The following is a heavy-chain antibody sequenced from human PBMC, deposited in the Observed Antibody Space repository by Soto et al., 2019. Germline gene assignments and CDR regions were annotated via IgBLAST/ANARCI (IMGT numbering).Heavy chain of an antibody. CDR2: IYYSGST. Sequence: PSETLSLTCTFSGGSISSSSYYWGWIRQPPGKGLEWIGSIYYSGSTYYNPSLKSRVTISVDTSKNQFSLKLSSVTAADTAVYYCEVITFGNFDYGGQGTLVTVS. CDR1: GGSISSSSYY. V-gene: IGHV4-39*01. D-gene: IGHD3-16*01. CDR3: EVITFGNFDY. J-gene: IGHJ4*02.